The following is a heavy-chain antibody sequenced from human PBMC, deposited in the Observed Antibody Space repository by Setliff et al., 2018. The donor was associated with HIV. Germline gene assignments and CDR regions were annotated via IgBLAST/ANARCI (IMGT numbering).Heavy chain of an antibody. CDR1: GASISSGGFY. CDR2: IYYSGSS. D-gene: IGHD6-19*01. V-gene: IGHV4-61*08. J-gene: IGHJ4*02. Sequence: PSETLSLTCTVSGASISSGGFYWSWIRQPPGKGLEWIGYIYYSGSSKNTPSLKSRVTISVDTPKNEFSLKLSSMTAADTAVYYCARGIAVAGPYFDYWGQGTLVTVSS. CDR3: ARGIAVAGPYFDY.